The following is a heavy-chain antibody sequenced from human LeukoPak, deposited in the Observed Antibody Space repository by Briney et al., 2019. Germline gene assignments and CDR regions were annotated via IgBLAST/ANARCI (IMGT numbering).Heavy chain of an antibody. CDR1: GRSFSGYY. V-gene: IGHV4-34*01. J-gene: IGHJ4*02. CDR2: INHSGST. Sequence: PSETLSLTCAVYGRSFSGYYWSWIRQPPGKGLEWIGEINHSGSTNYNPSLKSRVTISVDTSKNQFSLKLSSVTAADTAVYYCARGPVTGGRFHVVVVPAATYFDYWGQGTLVTVSS. D-gene: IGHD2-2*01. CDR3: ARGPVTGGRFHVVVVPAATYFDY.